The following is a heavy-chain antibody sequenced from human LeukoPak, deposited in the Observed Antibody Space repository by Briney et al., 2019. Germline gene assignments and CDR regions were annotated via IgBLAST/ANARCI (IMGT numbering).Heavy chain of an antibody. CDR1: GFTFSGNW. CDR2: IDRDGTST. D-gene: IGHD3-10*01. V-gene: IGHV3-74*01. Sequence: GGSLRLSCAASGFTFSGNWMHWVRQAPGKGLVWVARIDRDGTSTGYADSVKDRFTISRDNAKNSLYLQMNGLRDEDTAVYYCARDQSDYYGSGSYSEGSYWGQGTLVTVSS. CDR3: ARDQSDYYGSGSYSEGSY. J-gene: IGHJ4*02.